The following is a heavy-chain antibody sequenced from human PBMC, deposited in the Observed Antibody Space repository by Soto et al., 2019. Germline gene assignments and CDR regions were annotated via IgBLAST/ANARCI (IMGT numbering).Heavy chain of an antibody. J-gene: IGHJ4*02. D-gene: IGHD2-15*01. CDR3: ARVIQIYCSGGSCDPGYFDY. Sequence: EVQLVESGGGLVKPGGSLRLSCAASGFTFSSYSMNWVRQAPGKGLEWVSSISSSSSYIYYADSVKGRFTISRDNAKNSLYLQMSSLRAEDTAVYYCARVIQIYCSGGSCDPGYFDYWGQGTLVTVSS. CDR1: GFTFSSYS. CDR2: ISSSSSYI. V-gene: IGHV3-21*01.